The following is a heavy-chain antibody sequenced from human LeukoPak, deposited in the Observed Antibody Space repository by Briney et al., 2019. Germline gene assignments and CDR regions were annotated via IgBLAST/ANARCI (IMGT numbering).Heavy chain of an antibody. J-gene: IGHJ4*02. D-gene: IGHD3-9*01. Sequence: GGSLRLSCAASGFSFGGYAMTWVRQAPGKGLEWVPSITYNGAATYYLDSVKARFTISRDNSRSTLYLQMDSLTAEDTALYYCAKDGLYFDGSTHIYYFDSWGQGTLVAVSS. CDR3: AKDGLYFDGSTHIYYFDS. CDR1: GFSFGGYA. CDR2: ITYNGAAT. V-gene: IGHV3-23*01.